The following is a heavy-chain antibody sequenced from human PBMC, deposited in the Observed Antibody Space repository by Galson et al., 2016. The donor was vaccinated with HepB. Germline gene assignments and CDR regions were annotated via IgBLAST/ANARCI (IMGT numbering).Heavy chain of an antibody. V-gene: IGHV3-23*01. J-gene: IGHJ5*02. CDR3: AKDLSGWSPAWFDP. CDR1: GXTFSSYX. Sequence: RLSCAASGXTFSSYXXTWVRXAPGKGLEXXXIISGGGSNTYYADSVKGRFTISRDNSRNTLLLQMNSLRADXTAIHYCAKDLSGWSPAWFDPWXQGTLVTVSS. D-gene: IGHD6-19*01. CDR2: ISGGGSNT.